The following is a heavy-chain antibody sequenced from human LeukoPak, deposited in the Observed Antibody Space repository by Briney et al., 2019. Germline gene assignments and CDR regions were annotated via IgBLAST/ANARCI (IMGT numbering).Heavy chain of an antibody. CDR1: GFTFSSYW. CDR3: AKGSTVTYYYYYMDV. Sequence: GGSLRLSCAASGFTFSSYWMSWVRQAPGKGLEWVANIKQDGSEKYYVDSVKGRFTISGDNAKNSLYLQMNSLRAEDTAVYYCAKGSTVTYYYYYMDVWGKGTTVTISS. D-gene: IGHD4-17*01. CDR2: IKQDGSEK. V-gene: IGHV3-7*03. J-gene: IGHJ6*03.